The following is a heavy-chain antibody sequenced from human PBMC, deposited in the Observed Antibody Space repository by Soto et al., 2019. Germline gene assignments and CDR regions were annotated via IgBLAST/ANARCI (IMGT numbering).Heavy chain of an antibody. V-gene: IGHV4-34*01. Sequence: LSRTCAVYGGSFSGYYWSWIRQPPGKGLEWIGEINHSGSTNYNPSLKSRVTISVDTSKNQFSLKLSSVTAADTAVYYCASIAAAGINYYSYAMDVWGQGTTVTVSS. CDR1: GGSFSGYY. CDR3: ASIAAAGINYYSYAMDV. CDR2: INHSGST. J-gene: IGHJ6*02. D-gene: IGHD6-13*01.